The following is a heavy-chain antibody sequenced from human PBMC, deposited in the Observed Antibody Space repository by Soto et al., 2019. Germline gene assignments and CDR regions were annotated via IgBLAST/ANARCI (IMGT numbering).Heavy chain of an antibody. D-gene: IGHD6-19*01. J-gene: IGHJ4*02. CDR2: INGNADNS. CDR3: VRDFRGAVAGSEFDH. V-gene: IGHV3-74*01. CDR1: GFSFVSYW. Sequence: PGGSLRLSCAASGFSFVSYWMHWVRQVPGEGLAWVSRINGNADNSDYADSVKGRFTIPRDNAMNRLYLQMDSLRADDTGVYYCVRDFRGAVAGSEFDHWGQGTLVTVSS.